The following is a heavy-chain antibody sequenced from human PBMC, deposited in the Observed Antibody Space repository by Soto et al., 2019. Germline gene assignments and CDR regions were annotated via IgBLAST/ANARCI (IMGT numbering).Heavy chain of an antibody. J-gene: IGHJ4*02. D-gene: IGHD3-10*01. V-gene: IGHV4-31*03. CDR3: ARSKGGTVRGVSALDY. CDR1: GGSISSGGYY. Sequence: QVQLQESGPGLVKPSQTLSLTCTVSGGSISSGGYYWSWIRQHPGKGLEWIGYIYYSGSTYYNPSLKSRVTISVDTSKNQFSLKLSSVTAADTAVYYCARSKGGTVRGVSALDYWGQGTLVTVSS. CDR2: IYYSGST.